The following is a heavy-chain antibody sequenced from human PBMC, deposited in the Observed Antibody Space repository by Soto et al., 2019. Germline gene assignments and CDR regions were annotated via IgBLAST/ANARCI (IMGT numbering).Heavy chain of an antibody. D-gene: IGHD2-15*01. CDR1: GFTFSSYA. Sequence: EVQLLESGGGLVQPGGSLRLSCAASGFTFSSYAMSWVRQAPGKGLEWVSAISGSGGSTYYADSVKGRFTISRDNSKNTLYLQMNSLRAEDTAVYYCASLIVVVVAATRGGYWGQGTLVTVSS. V-gene: IGHV3-23*01. CDR2: ISGSGGST. CDR3: ASLIVVVVAATRGGY. J-gene: IGHJ4*02.